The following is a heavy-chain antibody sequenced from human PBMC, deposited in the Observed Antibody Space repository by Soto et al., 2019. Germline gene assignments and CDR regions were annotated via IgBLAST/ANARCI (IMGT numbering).Heavy chain of an antibody. J-gene: IGHJ5*02. CDR2: IIPIFGTA. Sequence: ASVKVSFKASGGTFSSYAISWVRQAPGQGLEWMGGIIPIFGTANYAQKFQGRVTITADKSTSTAYMELSSLRSEDTAVYYCARGEYYDSSGYYYGSHNWFDPWGQGTLVTVSS. CDR1: GGTFSSYA. D-gene: IGHD3-22*01. V-gene: IGHV1-69*06. CDR3: ARGEYYDSSGYYYGSHNWFDP.